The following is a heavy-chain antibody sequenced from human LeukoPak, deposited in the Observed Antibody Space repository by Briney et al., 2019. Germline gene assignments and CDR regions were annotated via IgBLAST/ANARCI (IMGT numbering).Heavy chain of an antibody. Sequence: PGGSLRLSCAASGFTVSSNYMSWVRQAPGKGLEWVSVIYPGGETYFADFVKGRFSISRDNAKNTLYLQMNSLRVEDTAIYYCVKVRGRARVGYFDYWGQGTLVTVSS. CDR2: IYPGGET. V-gene: IGHV3-53*01. CDR1: GFTVSSNY. D-gene: IGHD1-26*01. J-gene: IGHJ4*02. CDR3: VKVRGRARVGYFDY.